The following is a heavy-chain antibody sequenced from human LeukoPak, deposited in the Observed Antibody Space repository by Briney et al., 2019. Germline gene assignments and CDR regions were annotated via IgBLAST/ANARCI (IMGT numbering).Heavy chain of an antibody. CDR2: VWYDGSNK. V-gene: IGHV3-33*01. J-gene: IGHJ6*02. CDR1: GFTFSSFG. CDR3: ARDVVVATQTFSYGMDV. D-gene: IGHD2-15*01. Sequence: GGSLRLSCAASGFTFSSFGIHWVRQAPGKGLEWVSIVWYDGSNKYYADSVKGRFTISRDNSKNTLYLQMNSLRAEDTAVYYCARDVVVATQTFSYGMDVWGQGTTVTVSS.